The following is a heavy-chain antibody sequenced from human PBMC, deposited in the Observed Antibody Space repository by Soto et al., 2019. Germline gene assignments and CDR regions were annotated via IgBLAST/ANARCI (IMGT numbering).Heavy chain of an antibody. V-gene: IGHV3-66*01. CDR2: INTGGNT. CDR1: GFTVSSHY. Sequence: EVQLVESGGGMVQPGESLRLSCAASGFTVSSHYMNWVRQAPGKGLEWVSLINTGGNTHYADSVEGRFTIFRDNSKNTMVLQMNSLRADDTDVYYCARSSGDYIESREFDYWGQGTLVTVSS. J-gene: IGHJ4*02. D-gene: IGHD7-27*01. CDR3: ARSSGDYIESREFDY.